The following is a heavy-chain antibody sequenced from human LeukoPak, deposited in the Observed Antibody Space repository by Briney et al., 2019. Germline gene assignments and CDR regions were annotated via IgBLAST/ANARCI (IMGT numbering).Heavy chain of an antibody. CDR1: GGSFSSYY. J-gene: IGHJ3*02. D-gene: IGHD3-22*01. CDR3: ARGNASYYDASGYYAFDI. V-gene: IGHV4-4*07. CDR2: IYTSGST. Sequence: PSQTLSLTCTVSGGSFSSYYWTWIRHPAGKGLEWFGRIYTSGSTNYNPSLKSRVTLSVDTSNNHFSLKLSSVTAADTAVYYCARGNASYYDASGYYAFDIWGQGKMVTVSS.